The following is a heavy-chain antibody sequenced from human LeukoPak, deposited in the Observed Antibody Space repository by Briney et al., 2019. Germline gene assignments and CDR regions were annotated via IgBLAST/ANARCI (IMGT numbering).Heavy chain of an antibody. CDR3: AKNPDYDVLTGTSFDC. V-gene: IGHV3-30-3*02. CDR2: ISYDGSNK. CDR1: GFTFSSYA. Sequence: HPGRSLRLSCAASGFTFSSYAMHWVRQAPGKGLEWVAVISYDGSNKYYADSVKGRFTISRDNSKNTLYLQMNSLKAEDTAVYYCAKNPDYDVLTGTSFDCWGQGALVTVSS. J-gene: IGHJ4*02. D-gene: IGHD3-9*01.